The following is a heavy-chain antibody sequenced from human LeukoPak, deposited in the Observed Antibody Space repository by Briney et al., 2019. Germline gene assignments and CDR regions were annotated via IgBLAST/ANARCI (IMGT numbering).Heavy chain of an antibody. CDR3: ARVDSSTYYSSP. D-gene: IGHD3-22*01. Sequence: PSETLSLTCTVSGGSISSDGYYWSWIRQHPGKGLEWIGYIYYSGSTYYNPSLKSRVAISVDTSKNQFSLMLYSVTAADTAVYYCARVDSSTYYSSPWGQGALVTVSS. J-gene: IGHJ5*02. CDR2: IYYSGST. V-gene: IGHV4-31*03. CDR1: GGSISSDGYY.